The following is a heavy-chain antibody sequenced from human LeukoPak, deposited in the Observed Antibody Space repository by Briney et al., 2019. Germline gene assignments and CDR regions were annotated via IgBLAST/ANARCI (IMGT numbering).Heavy chain of an antibody. J-gene: IGHJ5*02. Sequence: HEASVKVSCKASGYTFTGYYMHWVRQAPGQGLEWMGWINPNTGGTNYAQKFQGRVTMTRDTSISTAYMELSRLRSDDTAVYYCARGRKPFSGTAIYSGNWFDPWGQGTLVTVSS. V-gene: IGHV1-2*02. CDR2: INPNTGGT. D-gene: IGHD3-10*02. CDR1: GYTFTGYY. CDR3: ARGRKPFSGTAIYSGNWFDP.